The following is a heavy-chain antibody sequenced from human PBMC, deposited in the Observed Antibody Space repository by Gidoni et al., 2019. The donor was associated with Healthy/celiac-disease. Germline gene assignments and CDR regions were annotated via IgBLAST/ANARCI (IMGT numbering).Heavy chain of an antibody. V-gene: IGHV3-23*01. CDR3: AKDEWWGLDTAMVTGAYYYGMDV. CDR2: ISGSGGST. Sequence: EVQLLESGGGLVQPGGSLRLSCAASGFTFSSYAMSWVRQAPGKGLEWVSAISGSGGSTYYADAVKGRFTISRDNSKNTLYLQMNSLRAEDTAVYYCAKDEWWGLDTAMVTGAYYYGMDVWGQGTTVTVSS. J-gene: IGHJ6*02. CDR1: GFTFSSYA. D-gene: IGHD5-18*01.